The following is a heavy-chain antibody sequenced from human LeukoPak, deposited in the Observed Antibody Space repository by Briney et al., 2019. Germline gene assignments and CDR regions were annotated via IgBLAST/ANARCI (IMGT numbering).Heavy chain of an antibody. V-gene: IGHV1-18*01. CDR3: AITYGGNSIDEYYFDY. CDR1: GYTFTSYG. Sequence: GASVKVSCKASGYTFTSYGISWVRQAPGQGLEWMGWISAYNGNTNYAQKLQGRVTMTTDTSTSTAYMELRSLRSDDTAVYYCAITYGGNSIDEYYFDYWGQGTLVTVSS. J-gene: IGHJ4*02. CDR2: ISAYNGNT. D-gene: IGHD4-23*01.